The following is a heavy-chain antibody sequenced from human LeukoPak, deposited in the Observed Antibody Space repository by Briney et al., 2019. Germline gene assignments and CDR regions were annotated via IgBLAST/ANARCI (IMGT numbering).Heavy chain of an antibody. CDR3: ARESIAARPWVDY. J-gene: IGHJ4*02. CDR1: GFTVSSYW. D-gene: IGHD6-6*01. Sequence: PGGSLRLSCAASGFTVSSYWMHWVRQAPGKGLEWVAVIWYDGSNKYYADSVKGRFTISRDNSKNTLYLQMNSLRAEDTAVYYCARESIAARPWVDYWGQGTLVTVSS. CDR2: IWYDGSNK. V-gene: IGHV3-33*08.